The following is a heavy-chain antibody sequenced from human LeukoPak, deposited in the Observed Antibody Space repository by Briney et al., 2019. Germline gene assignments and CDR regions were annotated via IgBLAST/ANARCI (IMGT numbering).Heavy chain of an antibody. CDR2: IRCRRAGGTT. CDR3: TTDLKEAGSDTTTGFQY. CDR1: GFSFRNAW. Sequence: GGSLTLSCTASGFSFRNAWMSWVRQAPGRGLVWVGRIRCRRAGGTTDYAAPIKGTFTSSRDDSKNPLYLQVNSRKVDDTAVYYCTTDLKEAGSDTTTGFQYWGQGTLVTVSS. D-gene: IGHD1-14*01. J-gene: IGHJ4*02. V-gene: IGHV3-15*01.